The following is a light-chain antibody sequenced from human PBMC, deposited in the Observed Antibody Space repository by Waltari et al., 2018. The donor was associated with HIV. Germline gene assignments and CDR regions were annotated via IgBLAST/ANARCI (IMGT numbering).Light chain of an antibody. CDR1: QDISNY. Sequence: DIQMTQSPSSLSASVGDSVTITCRASQDISNYLAWYQQKPGKVPKLLISAASTLHAGVPSRFSGSGSWTDFTLTINSLQPEDVATFYCQNYNSAPRTFGHGTKVEIK. V-gene: IGKV1-27*01. J-gene: IGKJ1*01. CDR3: QNYNSAPRT. CDR2: AAS.